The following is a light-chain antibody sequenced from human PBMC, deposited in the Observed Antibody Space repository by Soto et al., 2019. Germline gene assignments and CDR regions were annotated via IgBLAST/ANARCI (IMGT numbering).Light chain of an antibody. J-gene: IGKJ2*01. CDR3: MQGTHRPYT. Sequence: DVVMTQSPLSLSVIPGQPASISCRSGQSLVYTDGTTFLTWFHQRPGQSPRRLIYKISKRDPGVPDRLSGSGSGTDFTLEISRVEAEDAGIYYCMQGTHRPYTFGQGTKVEIK. V-gene: IGKV2-30*01. CDR2: KIS. CDR1: QSLVYTDGTTF.